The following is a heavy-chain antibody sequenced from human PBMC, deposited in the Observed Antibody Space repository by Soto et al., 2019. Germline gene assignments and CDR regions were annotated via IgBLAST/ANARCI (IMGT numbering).Heavy chain of an antibody. CDR2: ISSSSSTI. V-gene: IGHV3-48*02. CDR1: GFTFSSYS. CDR3: EREDAVSYDSWSDKSSYYGMDV. J-gene: IGHJ6*02. D-gene: IGHD3-3*01. Sequence: GSRSLSCAASGFTFSSYSMNWVRQAPGKGLGWGSYISSSSSTIYYADSVEVRFSISRDNAKKSLYLQMNSLRDEDTAVYYCEREDAVSYDSWSDKSSYYGMDVWGQGTTVTVSS.